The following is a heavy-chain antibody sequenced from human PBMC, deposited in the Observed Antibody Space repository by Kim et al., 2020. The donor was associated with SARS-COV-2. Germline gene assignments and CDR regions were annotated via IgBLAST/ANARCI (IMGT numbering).Heavy chain of an antibody. CDR1: GDSVSSSSAA. J-gene: IGHJ4*02. CDR3: ARDLEYLDL. CDR2: TYFRSKWLS. Sequence: SQTLSLTCAISGDSVSSSSAAWNWIRQSPSRGLEWLGRTYFRSKWLSGYAVSVKSRITINPDTSNNQFSLQLNSVTPDDTAVYYCARDLEYLDLWGQGTLVTVSS. D-gene: IGHD3-3*01. V-gene: IGHV6-1*01.